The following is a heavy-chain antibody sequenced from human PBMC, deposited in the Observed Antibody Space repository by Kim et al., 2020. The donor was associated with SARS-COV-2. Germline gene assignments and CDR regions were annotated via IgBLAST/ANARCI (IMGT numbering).Heavy chain of an antibody. CDR1: GFTFSSYS. V-gene: IGHV3-21*04. CDR3: ARDPDVDTAMVTGWRGMDY. J-gene: IGHJ4*02. D-gene: IGHD5-18*01. CDR2: ISSSSSYI. Sequence: GGSLRLSCAASGFTFSSYSMNWVRQAPGKGLEWVSSISSSSSYIYYADSVKGRFTISRDNAKNSLYLQMNSLRAEDTAVYYCARDPDVDTAMVTGWRGMDYWGQGTLVTVSS.